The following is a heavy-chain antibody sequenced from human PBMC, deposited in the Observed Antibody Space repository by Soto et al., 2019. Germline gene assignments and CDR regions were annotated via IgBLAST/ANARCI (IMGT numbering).Heavy chain of an antibody. J-gene: IGHJ3*02. V-gene: IGHV1-69*01. CDR2: MIPIFGTA. CDR3: ARMADMITFGGVIAPGAFDI. CDR1: GGTFSSYA. D-gene: IGHD3-16*02. Sequence: QVQLVQSGAEVKKPGSSVKVSCKASGGTFSSYAISWVRQAPGQGLEWMGGMIPIFGTANYAQKFQGRVTITADESTSTAYMELSSLRSEDTAVYYCARMADMITFGGVIAPGAFDIWGQGTMVTVSS.